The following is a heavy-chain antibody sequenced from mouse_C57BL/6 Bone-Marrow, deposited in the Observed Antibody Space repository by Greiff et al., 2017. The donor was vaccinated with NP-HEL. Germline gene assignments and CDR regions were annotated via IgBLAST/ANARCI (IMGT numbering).Heavy chain of an antibody. D-gene: IGHD2-4*01. J-gene: IGHJ2*01. CDR3: ARRAYDCLYFDY. CDR1: GYTFTSYW. CDR2: INPSSGYT. Sequence: QVQLKESGADLAKPGASVKLSCKASGYTFTSYWMHWVKQRPGQGLEWIGYINPSSGYTKYNQKFKDKATLTADKSSSTAYMQLSSLTYEDSAVYYCARRAYDCLYFDYWGQGTTLTVSS. V-gene: IGHV1-7*01.